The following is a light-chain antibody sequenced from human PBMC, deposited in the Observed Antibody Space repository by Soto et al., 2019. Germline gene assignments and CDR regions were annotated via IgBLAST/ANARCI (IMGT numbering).Light chain of an antibody. Sequence: EIVLTHSPSTLSLSPVERATLSCRASQSVSSDLAWYQQEPGQAPRLLIYGASNRATGIPDRFSGSGSGTDFTLTISRLEPEDFAVYYCQQYGSSGTFGQGTKV. CDR3: QQYGSSGT. J-gene: IGKJ1*01. V-gene: IGKV3-20*01. CDR2: GAS. CDR1: QSVSSD.